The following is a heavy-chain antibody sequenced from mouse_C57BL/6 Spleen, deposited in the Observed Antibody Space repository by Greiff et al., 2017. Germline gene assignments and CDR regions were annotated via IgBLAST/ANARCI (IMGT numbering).Heavy chain of an antibody. D-gene: IGHD3-3*01. CDR3: AVRGFAY. CDR2: IYPGDGDT. CDR1: GYAFSSYW. V-gene: IGHV1-80*01. J-gene: IGHJ3*01. Sequence: VQLKESGAELVKPGASVKISCKASGYAFSSYWMNWVKQRPEKGLEWIGQIYPGDGDTNYNGKFKGKATLTADKSSSTAYMQLSSLTSEDSAVYFCAVRGFAYWGQGTLVTVSA.